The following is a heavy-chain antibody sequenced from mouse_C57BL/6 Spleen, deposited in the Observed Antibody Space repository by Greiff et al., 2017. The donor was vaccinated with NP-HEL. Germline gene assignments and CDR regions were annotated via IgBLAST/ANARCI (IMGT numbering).Heavy chain of an antibody. CDR2: IYPGDGDT. J-gene: IGHJ3*01. CDR1: GYAFSSYW. V-gene: IGHV1-80*01. Sequence: QVQLKESGAELVKPGASVKISCKASGYAFSSYWMNWVKQRPGKGLEWIGQIYPGDGDTNYNGKFKGKATLTADKSSSTAYMQLSSLTSEDSAVYFCARPGNYGGFAYWGQGTLVTVSA. D-gene: IGHD2-1*01. CDR3: ARPGNYGGFAY.